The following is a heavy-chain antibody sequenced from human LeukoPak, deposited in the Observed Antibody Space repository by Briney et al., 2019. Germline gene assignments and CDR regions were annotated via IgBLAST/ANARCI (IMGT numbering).Heavy chain of an antibody. CDR1: GGSISSYY. CDR2: IYYSGST. D-gene: IGHD6-6*01. Sequence: SETLSLTCTVSGGSISSYYWSWIRQPPGKGLEWTGYIYYSGSTNYNPSLKSRVTISVDTSKNQFSLKLSSVTAADTAVYYCARGRIAARPISVEYFQHWGQGTLVTVSS. CDR3: ARGRIAARPISVEYFQH. V-gene: IGHV4-59*01. J-gene: IGHJ1*01.